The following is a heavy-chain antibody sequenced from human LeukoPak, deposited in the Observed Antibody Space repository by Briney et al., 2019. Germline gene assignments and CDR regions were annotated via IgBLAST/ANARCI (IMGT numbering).Heavy chain of an antibody. Sequence: GGSLRLSCAASGFTVSSNYMSWVRQAPGKGLEWVSVIYSGGSTYYADSVKGRFTISRDNSQNTLYLQMNSLRAEDTAVYYCAKQRSEVVVAATNYWGQGTLVTVSS. D-gene: IGHD2-15*01. CDR2: IYSGGST. V-gene: IGHV3-53*01. CDR3: AKQRSEVVVAATNY. J-gene: IGHJ4*02. CDR1: GFTVSSNY.